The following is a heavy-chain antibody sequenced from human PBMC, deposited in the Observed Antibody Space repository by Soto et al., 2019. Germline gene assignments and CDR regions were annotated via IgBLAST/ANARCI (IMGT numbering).Heavy chain of an antibody. D-gene: IGHD4-17*01. CDR3: AREGKYGGADYYYMDV. V-gene: IGHV3-74*01. Sequence: GERRRRSCGSSGFSFSSYWKHWVRQAPGKGLVWVSRINSDGSSTSYADSVKGRFTISRDNAKNTLYLQMNSLRAEDTAVYYCAREGKYGGADYYYMDVWGKGTTVTVSS. CDR2: INSDGSST. CDR1: GFSFSSYW. J-gene: IGHJ6*03.